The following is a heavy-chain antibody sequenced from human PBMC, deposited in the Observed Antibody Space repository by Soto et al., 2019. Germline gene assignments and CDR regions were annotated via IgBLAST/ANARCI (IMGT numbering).Heavy chain of an antibody. V-gene: IGHV1-18*01. J-gene: IGHJ6*03. CDR1: GYTFTSYG. Sequence: ASVKVSCKASGYTFTSYGTSWVRQAPGQGLEWMGWISAYNGNTNYAQKLQGRVTMTTDTSTSTAYMELRSLRSDDTAVYYCARRGYSSSSEGYYYYYYMYGCGKVTTVTVSS. D-gene: IGHD6-6*01. CDR3: ARRGYSSSSEGYYYYYYMYG. CDR2: ISAYNGNT.